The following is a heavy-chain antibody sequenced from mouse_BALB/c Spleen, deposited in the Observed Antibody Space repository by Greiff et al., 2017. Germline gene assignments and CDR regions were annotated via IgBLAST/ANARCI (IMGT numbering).Heavy chain of an antibody. CDR3: ARAARATDYYAMDY. CDR1: GYTFTSYD. Sequence: QVQLKESGPELVKPGALVKISCKVSGYTFTSYDINGVKLRPGQGLEWIGWIYPGDGSTKYNEKFKGKATLTADKSSSTAYMQLSSLTSENSAVYFCARAARATDYYAMDYRGQGTSVTVAS. V-gene: IGHV1S56*01. D-gene: IGHD3-1*01. J-gene: IGHJ4*01. CDR2: IYPGDGST.